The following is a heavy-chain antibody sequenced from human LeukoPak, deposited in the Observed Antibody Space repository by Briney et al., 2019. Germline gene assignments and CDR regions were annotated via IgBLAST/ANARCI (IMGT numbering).Heavy chain of an antibody. J-gene: IGHJ3*02. V-gene: IGHV1-69*06. CDR3: ARTRDSAFTTDAFDI. CDR2: IIPIFGTA. D-gene: IGHD3-3*02. Sequence: SVKVSCKASGGTFSSYAISWVRQAPGQGLEWMGGIIPIFGTANYAQKFQGRVTITADKSTSTAYMELSSLRSEDTAFYYCARTRDSAFTTDAFDIWGQGTMVTVS. CDR1: GGTFSSYA.